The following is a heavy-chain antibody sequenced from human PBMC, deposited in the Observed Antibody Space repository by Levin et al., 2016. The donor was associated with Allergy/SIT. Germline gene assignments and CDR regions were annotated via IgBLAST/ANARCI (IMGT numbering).Heavy chain of an antibody. J-gene: IGHJ4*02. CDR2: VYIGGST. CDR3: ARGRPWGGKDY. D-gene: IGHD1-1*01. Sequence: WIRQPPGKGLEWVSVVYIGGSTHYADSVKGRFTVSRDKSKNTLYLKMNSLRAEDTAVYYCARGRPWGGKDYWGQGTLVTVSS. V-gene: IGHV3-53*01.